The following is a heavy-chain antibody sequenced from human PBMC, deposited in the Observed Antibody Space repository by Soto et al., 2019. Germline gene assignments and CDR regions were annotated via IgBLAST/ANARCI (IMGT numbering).Heavy chain of an antibody. J-gene: IGHJ4*02. CDR2: IFPVFASA. CDR1: GGTFSNHG. CDR3: ARKRGMGASGAIAVDN. D-gene: IGHD6-13*01. Sequence: QLQLVQSGTEVRKPGSSVKVSCQASGGTFSNHGITWVRQAPGQGFEWLGEIFPVFASANYAQRFQGRVTITARESTSTAFLDLTRLTHGATAMYYCARKRGMGASGAIAVDNWGQGTLVIVSS. V-gene: IGHV1-69*01.